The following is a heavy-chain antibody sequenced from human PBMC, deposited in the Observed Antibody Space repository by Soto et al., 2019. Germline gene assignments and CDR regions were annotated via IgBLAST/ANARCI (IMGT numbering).Heavy chain of an antibody. Sequence: PSETLSLTCAVSGGSISSSNWWSWVRQPPGKGLEWIGEIYHSGSTNYNPSLKSRVTISVGTSKNQFSLKLSSVTAADTAVYYCARVRNYYDSSGYRTREIDYWGQGTLVTVSS. CDR3: ARVRNYYDSSGYRTREIDY. V-gene: IGHV4-4*02. J-gene: IGHJ4*02. D-gene: IGHD3-22*01. CDR2: IYHSGST. CDR1: GGSISSSNW.